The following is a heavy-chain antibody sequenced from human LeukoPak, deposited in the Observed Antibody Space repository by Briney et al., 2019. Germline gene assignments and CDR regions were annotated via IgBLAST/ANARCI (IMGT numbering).Heavy chain of an antibody. Sequence: SETLSLTCTVSGGSISSSSYYWGWIRQPPGKGLGWIGSIYYSGSTYYNPSLKSRVTISVDTSKNQFSLKLSSVTAADTAVYYCARQGRDGYNWPGGFQHWGQGTLVTVSS. V-gene: IGHV4-39*01. D-gene: IGHD5-24*01. J-gene: IGHJ1*01. CDR2: IYYSGST. CDR1: GGSISSSSYY. CDR3: ARQGRDGYNWPGGFQH.